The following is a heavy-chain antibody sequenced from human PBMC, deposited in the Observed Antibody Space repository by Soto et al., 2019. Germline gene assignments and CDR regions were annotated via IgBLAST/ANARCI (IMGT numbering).Heavy chain of an antibody. V-gene: IGHV4-59*01. J-gene: IGHJ4*02. CDR3: ASATAYGDYFDY. Sequence: PSVTLSFTCTVSGGSISSYYWSLIRQPPGKGLEWIGYIYYSGSTNYNPSLKSRVTISVDTSKNQFSLKLSSVTAADTAVYYCASATAYGDYFDYWGQGTLVTVSS. CDR1: GGSISSYY. CDR2: IYYSGST. D-gene: IGHD4-17*01.